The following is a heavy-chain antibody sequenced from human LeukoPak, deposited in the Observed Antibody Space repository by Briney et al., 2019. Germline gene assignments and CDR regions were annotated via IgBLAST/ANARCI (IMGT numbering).Heavy chain of an antibody. CDR3: ASGYLRGVRPYYFDY. J-gene: IGHJ4*02. Sequence: PGGSLRLSCAASGFTFSSYAMHWVRQAPGKGLEWVAVISYDGSNKYYADSVKGRFTISRDNSKNTLYLQMNSLRAEDTAVYYCASGYLRGVRPYYFDYWGQGTLVTVSS. V-gene: IGHV3-30*04. CDR2: ISYDGSNK. CDR1: GFTFSSYA. D-gene: IGHD3-10*01.